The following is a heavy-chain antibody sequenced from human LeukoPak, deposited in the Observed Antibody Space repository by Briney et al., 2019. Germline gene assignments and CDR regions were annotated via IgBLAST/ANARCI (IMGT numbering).Heavy chain of an antibody. Sequence: GGSLRLSCAASGFTFSSYEMNWVRQAPGKGLEGVSYISSSGSTIYYADSVKGRFTISRDNAKNSLYLQMNSLRAEDTAVYYCARSRTWGIAARRERRWFDPWGQGTLVTVSS. CDR1: GFTFSSYE. V-gene: IGHV3-48*03. CDR3: ARSRTWGIAARRERRWFDP. J-gene: IGHJ5*02. CDR2: ISSSGSTI. D-gene: IGHD6-6*01.